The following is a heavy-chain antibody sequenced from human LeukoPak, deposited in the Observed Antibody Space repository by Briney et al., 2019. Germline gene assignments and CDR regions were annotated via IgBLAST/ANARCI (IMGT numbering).Heavy chain of an antibody. D-gene: IGHD4-23*01. CDR1: GYTFTSYG. Sequence: ASVKVSCKASGYTFTSYGISWVRQAPGQGLEWMGWINPNSGGTNYAQKFQGRVTMTRDTSISTAYMELSRLRSDDTAVYYCARDDGGNFNDAFDIWGQGTMVAVSS. CDR3: ARDDGGNFNDAFDI. V-gene: IGHV1-2*02. J-gene: IGHJ3*02. CDR2: INPNSGGT.